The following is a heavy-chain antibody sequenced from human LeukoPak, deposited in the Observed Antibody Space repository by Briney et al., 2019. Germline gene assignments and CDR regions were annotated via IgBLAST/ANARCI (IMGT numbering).Heavy chain of an antibody. D-gene: IGHD2-8*02. CDR1: GFTFSSYG. CDR2: IRYDGSNK. V-gene: IGHV3-30*02. Sequence: GGSLRLSCGASGFTFSSYGMHWVRQAPGKGLEWVAFIRYDGSNKYYADSVKGRFTISRDNSKSTLSLQMNSLRAEDTAIYYCATCRQVLLPFESWGQGTLVTVSS. CDR3: ATCRQVLLPFES. J-gene: IGHJ4*02.